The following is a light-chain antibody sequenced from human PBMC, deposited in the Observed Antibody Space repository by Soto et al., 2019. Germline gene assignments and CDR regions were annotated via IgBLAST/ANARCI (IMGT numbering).Light chain of an antibody. J-gene: IGLJ1*01. V-gene: IGLV2-14*01. CDR1: STDVGRYNY. Sequence: QSALTQPASVSGSPGQPITISCTGTSTDVGRYNYVSWYQQHPGKAPKLMIYDVANRPSGVSNRFSGSKSGITASLTISGLQAEDEADYYCSSYTPSSTYVFGTGTKVTVL. CDR3: SSYTPSSTYV. CDR2: DVA.